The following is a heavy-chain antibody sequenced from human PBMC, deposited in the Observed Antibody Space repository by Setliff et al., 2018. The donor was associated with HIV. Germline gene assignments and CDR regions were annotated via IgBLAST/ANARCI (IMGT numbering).Heavy chain of an antibody. D-gene: IGHD5-12*01. Sequence: GGSLRLSCAASGFTFDDYAMHWVRQAPGKGLEWVSGISWNSGSIGYADSVKGRFTISRDNAKNSLYLQMNNLRAEDMALYYCAKGYSASWSYYFDYWGQGTPVTVSS. CDR1: GFTFDDYA. CDR3: AKGYSASWSYYFDY. V-gene: IGHV3-9*03. J-gene: IGHJ4*02. CDR2: ISWNSGSI.